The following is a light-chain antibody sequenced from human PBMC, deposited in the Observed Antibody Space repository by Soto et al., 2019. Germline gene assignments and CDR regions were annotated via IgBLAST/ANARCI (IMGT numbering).Light chain of an antibody. V-gene: IGLV1-40*01. CDR2: GNS. Sequence: QSVLTQPPSVSVAPGQRVTISCTGSSSNIGARYDVHWYQQLPGTAPKLLIYGNSNRPSGVPDRFSGSKSGTSASLAITGLQADDEADYYCQSYDSGLSGYVFGTGTKVTVL. CDR1: SSNIGARYD. CDR3: QSYDSGLSGYV. J-gene: IGLJ1*01.